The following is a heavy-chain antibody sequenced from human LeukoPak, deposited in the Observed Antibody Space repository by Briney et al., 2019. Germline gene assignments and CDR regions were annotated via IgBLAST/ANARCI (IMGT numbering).Heavy chain of an antibody. D-gene: IGHD2-2*01. CDR1: GGTFSSYA. CDR2: IIPIFGTA. Sequence: SVKVSCKASGGTFSSYAISWVRQAPGQGLEWMGGIIPIFGTANYAQKFQGRVTITADESTSTAYMELSSLRSEDTAVYYCARGPQYCSSTSCYANYYYYYGMGVWGQGTTVTVSS. V-gene: IGHV1-69*13. CDR3: ARGPQYCSSTSCYANYYYYYGMGV. J-gene: IGHJ6*02.